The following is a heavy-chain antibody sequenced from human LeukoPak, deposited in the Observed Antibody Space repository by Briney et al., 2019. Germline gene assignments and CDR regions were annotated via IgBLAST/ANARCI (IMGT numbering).Heavy chain of an antibody. CDR1: GGSISSGGYS. D-gene: IGHD4-17*01. CDR2: IYHSGST. J-gene: IGHJ4*02. Sequence: SETLSLTCAVSGGSISSGGYSWSWIRQPPGKGLEWIGYIYHSGSTYYNPSLKSRVTISVDRSKNQFSLKLSSVTAADTAVYYCARAYGDYVGYWGQGTLVTVSS. CDR3: ARAYGDYVGY. V-gene: IGHV4-30-2*01.